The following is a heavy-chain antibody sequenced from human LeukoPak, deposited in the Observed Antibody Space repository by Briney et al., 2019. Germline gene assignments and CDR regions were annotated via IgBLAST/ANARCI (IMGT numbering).Heavy chain of an antibody. J-gene: IGHJ4*02. D-gene: IGHD6-19*01. CDR3: AKDPRVYSSGWHQTNRGDY. CDR1: GFSFSVYW. V-gene: IGHV3-74*01. CDR2: IKTDGSIT. Sequence: GGSLRLSCAASGFSFSVYWMHWVRQALGKGPVWVSRIKTDGSITDYADSVKGRFTISRDNAKNTLYLQMNSLRAEDTAVYYCAKDPRVYSSGWHQTNRGDYWGQGTLVTVSS.